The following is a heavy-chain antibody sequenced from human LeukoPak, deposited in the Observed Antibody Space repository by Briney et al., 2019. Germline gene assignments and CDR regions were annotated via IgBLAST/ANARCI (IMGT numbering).Heavy chain of an antibody. Sequence: GGSLRLSCAASGXTFSSYGMHWVRQAPGKGLEWVAAIWYDGSKMYYADSVKGRFTISRDNSKNTLYLQMNSLRDEDTAVYYCARVGYCSGGSCYGADHWGQGTLVTVSS. V-gene: IGHV3-33*01. CDR1: GXTFSSYG. J-gene: IGHJ4*02. CDR2: IWYDGSKM. D-gene: IGHD2-15*01. CDR3: ARVGYCSGGSCYGADH.